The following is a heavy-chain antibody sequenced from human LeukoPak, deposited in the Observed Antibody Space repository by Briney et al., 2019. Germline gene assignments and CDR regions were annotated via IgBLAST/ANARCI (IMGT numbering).Heavy chain of an antibody. Sequence: GQSLKISCKGSGYSFTSYWIGWVRQMRGKGLEWMGIIYPGDSDTRYSPSFQGQVTISADKSTSTAYLQWSSLKASDRAIYYCATIKGGEDTEIDYWGQGTLVAVSS. V-gene: IGHV5-51*01. CDR1: GYSFTSYW. D-gene: IGHD1-14*01. CDR2: IYPGDSDT. CDR3: ATIKGGEDTEIDY. J-gene: IGHJ4*02.